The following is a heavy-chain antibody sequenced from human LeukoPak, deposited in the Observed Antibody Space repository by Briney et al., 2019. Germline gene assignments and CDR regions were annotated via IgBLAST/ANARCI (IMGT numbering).Heavy chain of an antibody. Sequence: PSETLSLTCTDSGGSISSYYWSWIRQPPGKGLEWIGYIYYSGSTNYNPSLKSRVTISVDTSKNQFSLKLSSVTAADTAVYYCARDSPLYDSSGYYAQWAFDIWGQGTMVTVSS. CDR3: ARDSPLYDSSGYYAQWAFDI. V-gene: IGHV4-59*01. CDR2: IYYSGST. J-gene: IGHJ3*02. D-gene: IGHD3-22*01. CDR1: GGSISSYY.